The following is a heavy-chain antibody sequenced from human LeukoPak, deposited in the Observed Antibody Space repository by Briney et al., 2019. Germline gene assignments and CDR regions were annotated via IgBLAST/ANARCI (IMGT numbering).Heavy chain of an antibody. D-gene: IGHD3-9*01. CDR2: ITGSGDTT. CDR3: AKWEDYDILTGYYVSDF. J-gene: IGHJ4*02. CDR1: GFIFRNYA. V-gene: IGHV3-23*01. Sequence: PGASLRLSCAASGFIFRNYAMSWVRQAPGKGLEWVSAITGSGDTTYYADSVKGRFTISRDNSKNTLYVEMNTLRAEDTAVYYCAKWEDYDILTGYYVSDFWGQGTLVTVSS.